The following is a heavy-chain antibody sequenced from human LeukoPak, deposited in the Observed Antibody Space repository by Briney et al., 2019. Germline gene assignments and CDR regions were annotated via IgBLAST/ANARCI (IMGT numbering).Heavy chain of an antibody. D-gene: IGHD2-15*01. CDR3: ARVLRYCSGGNCYSGGLGYMDV. Sequence: SETLSLTCAVYGGSFSGYYWSWIRQPPGKGLEWIGEINHSGSTNYNPSLKSRVTISVDASKNQFSLKLSSVTAADTAVYYCARVLRYCSGGNCYSGGLGYMDVWGKGTTVTISS. CDR2: INHSGST. CDR1: GGSFSGYY. V-gene: IGHV4-34*01. J-gene: IGHJ6*03.